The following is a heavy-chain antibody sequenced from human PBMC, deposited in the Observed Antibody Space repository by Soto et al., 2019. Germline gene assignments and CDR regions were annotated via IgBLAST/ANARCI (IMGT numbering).Heavy chain of an antibody. V-gene: IGHV4-30-2*03. Sequence: PSETLSLTCAVSGGSISSGGYSWSWIRQPPGKGLEWIGYIYHSGSTYYILSLKSRVTISVDTSKNQFSLKLSSVTAADTAVYYCARHAPGGDYGGKSPLDYYFDYWGQGTLVTVSS. CDR1: GGSISSGGYS. D-gene: IGHD4-17*01. CDR2: IYHSGST. CDR3: ARHAPGGDYGGKSPLDYYFDY. J-gene: IGHJ4*02.